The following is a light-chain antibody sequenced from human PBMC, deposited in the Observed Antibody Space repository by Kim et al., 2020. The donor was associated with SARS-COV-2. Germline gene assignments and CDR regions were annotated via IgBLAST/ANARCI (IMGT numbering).Light chain of an antibody. CDR1: HDISKY. Sequence: ASVGDRVTITCQASHDISKYLNWYQQKLGRAPKLLIYDASSLETGVPSRFSGSASGTDFTFTISSLQPEDIATYYCQQHDTLPITFGQGTRLEIK. V-gene: IGKV1-33*01. J-gene: IGKJ5*01. CDR3: QQHDTLPIT. CDR2: DAS.